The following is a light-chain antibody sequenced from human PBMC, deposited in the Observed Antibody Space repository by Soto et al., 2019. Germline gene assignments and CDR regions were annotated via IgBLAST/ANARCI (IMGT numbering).Light chain of an antibody. CDR2: AAS. CDR1: PSIGTY. CDR3: QRSYSIPIT. J-gene: IGKJ5*01. V-gene: IGKV1-39*01. Sequence: DIQMTQSPSSLSASVGDRVTITCRASPSIGTYLNWYQHKFGKAPKLLIYAASSLQGGVPSRFTGSGSGTDFTLTINSLQPEDFATYFCQRSYSIPITFGQGTRLEIK.